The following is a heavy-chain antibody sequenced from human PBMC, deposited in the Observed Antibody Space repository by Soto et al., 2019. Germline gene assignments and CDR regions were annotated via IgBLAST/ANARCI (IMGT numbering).Heavy chain of an antibody. V-gene: IGHV3-23*01. CDR3: AKDRYQPLGP. Sequence: VVSLRISCAASGFTFSSYAMSWVRQAPGKGLEWVSAIIGSGGSTYYADSVKGRFTISRDNSKNTLYLQMNSLRAEDTAVYYCAKDRYQPLGPWGQGTLVTVSS. CDR2: IIGSGGST. D-gene: IGHD2-2*01. CDR1: GFTFSSYA. J-gene: IGHJ5*02.